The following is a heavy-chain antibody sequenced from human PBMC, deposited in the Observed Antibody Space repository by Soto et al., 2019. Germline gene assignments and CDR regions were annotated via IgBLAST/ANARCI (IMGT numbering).Heavy chain of an antibody. J-gene: IGHJ6*02. CDR2: IYYSGSS. D-gene: IGHD2-21*02. CDR1: GGSICSYY. V-gene: IGHV4-59*01. CDR3: ARSGDSYYYYGMDV. Sequence: ASETLSLTCTVPGGSICSYYWSWIRQPPGKGLEWIGYIYYSGSSNYNPSLKSRVTISVDTSKNQFSLKLSSVTATDTAVYCCARSGDSYYYYGMDVWGQGTTVTVSS.